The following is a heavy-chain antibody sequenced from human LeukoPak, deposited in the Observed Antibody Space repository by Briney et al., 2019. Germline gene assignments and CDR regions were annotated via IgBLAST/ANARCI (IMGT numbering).Heavy chain of an antibody. CDR2: INPSGGST. J-gene: IGHJ4*02. D-gene: IGHD2-21*02. Sequence: ASVKVSCKVSGYTLTELSMHWVRQAPGQGLEWMGIINPSGGSTSYAQKFQGRVTMTRDTSTSTFYMELSSLRSDDTAVYYCARAPLGGDTYWGQGTLVTVPS. CDR3: ARAPLGGDTY. V-gene: IGHV1-46*01. CDR1: GYTLTELS.